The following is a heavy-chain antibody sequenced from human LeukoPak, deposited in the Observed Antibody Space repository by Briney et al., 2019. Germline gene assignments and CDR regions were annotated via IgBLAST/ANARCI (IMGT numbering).Heavy chain of an antibody. Sequence: AASVKVSCKASGYTFTRYAITWVRQAPGQGPEWMGRISAYNGNTNYAQKLQGRVTMTTDTSTSTAYMELRSLRSDDTAVYYCARGGYYDILTGYETVDAFDIWGQGTMVTVSS. J-gene: IGHJ3*02. CDR3: ARGGYYDILTGYETVDAFDI. CDR1: GYTFTRYA. D-gene: IGHD3-9*01. V-gene: IGHV1-18*01. CDR2: ISAYNGNT.